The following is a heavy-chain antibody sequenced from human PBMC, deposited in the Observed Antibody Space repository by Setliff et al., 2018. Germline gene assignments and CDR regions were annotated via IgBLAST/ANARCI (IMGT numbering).Heavy chain of an antibody. CDR1: GYTFTSYG. V-gene: IGHV1-18*01. J-gene: IGHJ3*02. Sequence: ASVKVSCKASGYTFTSYGINWVRQAPGQGLEWMGWISAHNGNTNYAQKVQGRVTMTTDTSASTAYMELRSLRSDDTAVYYCARVFGYYDSSGYIGPFDIWGQGTMVTVSS. CDR3: ARVFGYYDSSGYIGPFDI. CDR2: ISAHNGNT. D-gene: IGHD3-22*01.